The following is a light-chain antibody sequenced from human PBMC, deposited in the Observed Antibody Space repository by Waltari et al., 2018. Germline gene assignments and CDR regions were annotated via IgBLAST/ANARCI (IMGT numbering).Light chain of an antibody. CDR3: QQYYRSRT. V-gene: IGKV4-1*01. CDR1: QSILYSSNDKDY. J-gene: IGKJ1*01. Sequence: DIVMTQSPDSLAVSLGERATINCKSSQSILYSSNDKDYLAWYQQKPRTPPQLLIYWASNREFGVPDRISGRGSGKDLPLNISSLQDEDVAVYYCQQYYRSRTFGQGTKVEIK. CDR2: WAS.